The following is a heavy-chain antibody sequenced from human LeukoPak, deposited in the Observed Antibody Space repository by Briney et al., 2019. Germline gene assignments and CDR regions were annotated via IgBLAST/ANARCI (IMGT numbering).Heavy chain of an antibody. CDR3: ARDSPHLRALDY. V-gene: IGHV3-23*01. J-gene: IGHJ4*02. CDR2: ISGSGGST. CDR1: GFTFSSYA. Sequence: GGSLRLSCAASGFTFSSYAMSWVRQAPGKGLEWVSAISGSGGSTYYADSVKGRFTISRDNSKNTLYLQMNSLRAEGTAVYYCARDSPHLRALDYWGQGTLVTVSS.